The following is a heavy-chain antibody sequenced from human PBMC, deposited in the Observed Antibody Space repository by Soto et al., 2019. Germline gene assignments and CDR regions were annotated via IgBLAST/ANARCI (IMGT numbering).Heavy chain of an antibody. Sequence: QVTLRESGPTLLKPTQTLTLTCTFSGFSLTTSGVGVGWVRQTPGKALEWLALIYWDDDKRYSPSLNVRLTITKDTSKNQVVLTMTNMDPVDTATYYCAHRPRTTVTSTFDYWGQGTLVTVSS. D-gene: IGHD4-17*01. CDR1: GFSLTTSGVG. V-gene: IGHV2-5*02. CDR3: AHRPRTTVTSTFDY. J-gene: IGHJ4*02. CDR2: IYWDDDK.